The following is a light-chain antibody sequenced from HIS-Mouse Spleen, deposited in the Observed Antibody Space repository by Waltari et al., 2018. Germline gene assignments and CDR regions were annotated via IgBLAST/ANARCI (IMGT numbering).Light chain of an antibody. Sequence: SYELTQPPSVSVSPGQTARNTCSGDALPKKEDNWYHQKSGQAPGLVIYEDSKRPSGIPERFSGSSSGTMATLTISGAQVEDEADYYCYSTDSSGNHRVFGGGTKLTVL. V-gene: IGLV3-10*01. CDR1: ALPKKE. CDR2: EDS. J-gene: IGLJ2*01. CDR3: YSTDSSGNHRV.